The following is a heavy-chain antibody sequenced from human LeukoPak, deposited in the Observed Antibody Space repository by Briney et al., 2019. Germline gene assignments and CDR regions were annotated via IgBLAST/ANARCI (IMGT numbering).Heavy chain of an antibody. J-gene: IGHJ3*02. Sequence: PSETLSLTCAVSGGSISSGGYSWSWIRQPPGKGLEWIGYIYYSGSTYYNPSLKSRVTISVGTSKNQFSLKLSSVTAADTAVYYCARDRGYYDSSGYYYVNDAFDIWGQGTMVTVSS. D-gene: IGHD3-22*01. V-gene: IGHV4-30-4*07. CDR3: ARDRGYYDSSGYYYVNDAFDI. CDR2: IYYSGST. CDR1: GGSISSGGYS.